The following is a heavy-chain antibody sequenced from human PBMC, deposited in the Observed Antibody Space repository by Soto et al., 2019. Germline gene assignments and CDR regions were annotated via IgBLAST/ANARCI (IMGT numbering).Heavy chain of an antibody. CDR2: IYYSGST. Sequence: KPSETLSLTCTVSGGSISSYYWSWIRQPPGKGLEWIGYIYYSGSTNYNPSLKSRVTISVDTSRNQFSLKLSSVTAADTAVYYCARGAPMVRGVITKYNWFDPWGQGTLVTVSS. CDR1: GGSISSYY. CDR3: ARGAPMVRGVITKYNWFDP. J-gene: IGHJ5*02. V-gene: IGHV4-59*01. D-gene: IGHD3-10*01.